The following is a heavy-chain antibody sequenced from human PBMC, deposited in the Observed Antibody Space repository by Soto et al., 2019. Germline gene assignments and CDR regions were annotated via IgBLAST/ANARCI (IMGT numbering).Heavy chain of an antibody. V-gene: IGHV1-18*01. Sequence: ASVKVSCKASGYTFIRYGISWVRQAPGQGLEWMGWISAHNGNTYYAQNFQGRVTMKSDTPTSTAYMELRSLRSDDTAFYYCVRDEISSAGLDPWGQGTLVTISS. CDR1: GYTFIRYG. CDR2: ISAHNGNT. J-gene: IGHJ5*02. CDR3: VRDEISSAGLDP.